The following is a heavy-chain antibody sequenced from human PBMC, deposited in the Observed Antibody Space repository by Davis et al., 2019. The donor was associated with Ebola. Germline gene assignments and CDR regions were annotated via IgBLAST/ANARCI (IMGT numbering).Heavy chain of an antibody. CDR1: GGSISGYY. Sequence: MPSETLSLTCIVPGGSISGYYWSWIRQPPGKGLKWLGYTYSTGGTEYNPSLKTRVMMSVDTSKNQFSLNLRSVTAADTAVYYCARTDRVCSGGTCYSGNDFDCWGQGTLVTFSS. D-gene: IGHD2-15*01. CDR3: ARTDRVCSGGTCYSGNDFDC. V-gene: IGHV4-59*01. J-gene: IGHJ4*02. CDR2: TYSTGGT.